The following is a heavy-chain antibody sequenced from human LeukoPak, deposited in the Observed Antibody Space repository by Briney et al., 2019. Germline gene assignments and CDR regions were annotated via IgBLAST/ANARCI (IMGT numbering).Heavy chain of an antibody. CDR3: AKDAYDYVWGSYRPFDY. J-gene: IGHJ4*02. D-gene: IGHD3-16*02. CDR2: ISGSGGST. CDR1: GFTFSSYA. V-gene: IGHV3-23*01. Sequence: PGGSLRLSCAASGFTFSSYAMSWVRQAPGKGLEWVSAISGSGGSTYYADSVKGRFTISRDNSKNTQYLQMNSLRAEDTAVYYCAKDAYDYVWGSYRPFDYWGQGTLVTVSS.